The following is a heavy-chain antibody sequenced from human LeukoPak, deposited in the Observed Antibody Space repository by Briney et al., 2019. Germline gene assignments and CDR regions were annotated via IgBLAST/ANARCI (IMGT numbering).Heavy chain of an antibody. D-gene: IGHD2-2*01. V-gene: IGHV3-23*01. CDR3: ARDKYANSWSGSNFDY. Sequence: PGGSLRLSCAASDFSFTTYAMSWVRQAPGKGLEWDSSISGGDPTTYYADSVKGRFTISRDNSKNTLYLQMNSPRSEDTAVYYCARDKYANSWSGSNFDYWGQGTLVLVSS. CDR2: ISGGDPTT. CDR1: DFSFTTYA. J-gene: IGHJ4*02.